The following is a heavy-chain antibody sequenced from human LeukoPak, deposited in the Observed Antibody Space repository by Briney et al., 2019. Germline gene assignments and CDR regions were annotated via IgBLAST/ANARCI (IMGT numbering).Heavy chain of an antibody. CDR2: MYHSGST. D-gene: IGHD6-6*01. CDR1: GYSISSGYY. CDR3: ARGVEYSSSSGYFDY. Sequence: SETLSLTCTVSGYSISSGYYWGWIRQPPGKGLEWVGSMYHSGSTYYNPSLKSRVTISVDTSKNQFSLNLTSVTAADTAVYYCARGVEYSSSSGYFDYWGQGTLVTVSS. J-gene: IGHJ4*02. V-gene: IGHV4-38-2*02.